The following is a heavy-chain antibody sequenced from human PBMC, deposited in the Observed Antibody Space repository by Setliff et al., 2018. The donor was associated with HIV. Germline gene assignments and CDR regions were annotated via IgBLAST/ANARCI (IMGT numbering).Heavy chain of an antibody. CDR3: ARLWGLKEDTFDI. V-gene: IGHV3-48*03. J-gene: IGHJ3*02. D-gene: IGHD3-16*01. CDR1: GFTFSSYE. Sequence: LKISCAASGFTFSSYEFNWVRQAPGKGLEWVSYISSRGDTIYDADSVKGRFTISRDNAKSSLYLQMNSLRAEDTAIYYCARLWGLKEDTFDIWGQGTMVTVSS. CDR2: ISSRGDTI.